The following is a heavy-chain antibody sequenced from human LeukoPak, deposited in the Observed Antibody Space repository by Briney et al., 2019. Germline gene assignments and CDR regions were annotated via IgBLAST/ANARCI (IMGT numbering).Heavy chain of an antibody. Sequence: GGSLRLSCAASGFTFSSYWMSWVRKGPGKGLEGVANIKQDGSEKYYVDSVKGRFTISRDNAKNSLYLQMNSLRAEDTAMYYCARLYCSSTSCYYYYYYMDVWGKGTTVTVSS. D-gene: IGHD2-2*01. J-gene: IGHJ6*03. V-gene: IGHV3-7*01. CDR1: GFTFSSYW. CDR3: ARLYCSSTSCYYYYYYMDV. CDR2: IKQDGSEK.